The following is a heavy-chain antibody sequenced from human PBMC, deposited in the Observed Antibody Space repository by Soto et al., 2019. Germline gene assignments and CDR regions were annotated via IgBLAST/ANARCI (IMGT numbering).Heavy chain of an antibody. CDR3: ARETNRVEDFDI. V-gene: IGHV3-53*01. Sequence: GSLNLSCAASGLTVSSNYMSWVGQTPGKGLGCVSVIYSGSSRYYGDSVKGRFTTSRDNSKNTLYLQMNSLRAEDTAVYYCARETNRVEDFDIWGQGTMVTVSS. CDR1: GLTVSSNY. CDR2: IYSGSSR. J-gene: IGHJ3*02. D-gene: IGHD2-15*01.